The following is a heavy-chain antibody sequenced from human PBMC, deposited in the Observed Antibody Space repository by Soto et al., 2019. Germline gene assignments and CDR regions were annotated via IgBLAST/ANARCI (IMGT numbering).Heavy chain of an antibody. D-gene: IGHD3-22*01. V-gene: IGHV4-34*01. J-gene: IGHJ5*01. CDR3: STRAYDTNGYYRFDP. Sequence: SETLSLTCAVYGGSFSGHSWTWIRQSPGKGLEWIGDINHSGRVNYSPSLKSRVTISLDTSKNQFSLTLSAVTAADTAMYYCSTRAYDTNGYYRFDPWGQGTLVTVST. CDR2: INHSGRV. CDR1: GGSFSGHS.